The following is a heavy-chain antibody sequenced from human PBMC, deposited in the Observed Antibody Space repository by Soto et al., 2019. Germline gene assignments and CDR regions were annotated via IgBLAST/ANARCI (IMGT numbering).Heavy chain of an antibody. J-gene: IGHJ4*02. CDR1: GFTFDDYA. CDR3: AKDIAAAGIGLGYYFDY. CDR2: ISWNSGSI. V-gene: IGHV3-9*01. Sequence: PGGSLRLSCAASGFTFDDYAMHWVRQAPGKGLEWVSGISWNSGSIGYADSVKGRFTISRDKAKNSLYLQMNSLRAEDTALYYCAKDIAAAGIGLGYYFDYWGQGTLVTVSS. D-gene: IGHD6-13*01.